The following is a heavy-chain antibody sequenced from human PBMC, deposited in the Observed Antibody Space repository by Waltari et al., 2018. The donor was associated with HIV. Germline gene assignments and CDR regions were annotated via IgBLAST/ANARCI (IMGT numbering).Heavy chain of an antibody. CDR2: IYYEGIKK. J-gene: IGHJ4*02. CDR1: GFTFSSYA. CDR3: ARPNYVWGSYRFYYFDY. Sequence: QVQLVESGGGVVQPGRSLRLSCAASGFTFSSYAMHWVSQAPGKVLEWVAVIYYEGIKKYCADSGKGRVTISRDNSKNTLYLQMNSLRAEDTAVYYCARPNYVWGSYRFYYFDYWGQGTLVTVSS. V-gene: IGHV3-30*01. D-gene: IGHD3-16*02.